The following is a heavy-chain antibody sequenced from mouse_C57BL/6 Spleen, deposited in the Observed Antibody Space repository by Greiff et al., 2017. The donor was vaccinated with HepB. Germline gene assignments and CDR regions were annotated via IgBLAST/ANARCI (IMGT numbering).Heavy chain of an antibody. Sequence: VQLQQPGAELVKPGASVKLSCKASGYTFTSYWMHWVKQRPGHGLEWIAMIPPNSGSTNYNEKFKRKATLSVDKSSRTAYMQLISLTSEDSAVYYCARCRYYDPAWFAYWGQGSLVTVAA. CDR2: IPPNSGST. CDR3: ARCRYYDPAWFAY. CDR1: GYTFTSYW. V-gene: IGHV1-64*01. J-gene: IGHJ3*01. D-gene: IGHD2-4*01.